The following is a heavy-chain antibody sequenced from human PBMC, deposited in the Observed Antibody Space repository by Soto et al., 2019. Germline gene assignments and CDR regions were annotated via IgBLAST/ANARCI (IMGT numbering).Heavy chain of an antibody. Sequence: VXSVKVSCKASGGTFSSYANRLVRQAPGQGLEWMGGIIPIFGTANYAQKFQGRVTITADESTSTAYMELSSLRSEDTAVYYCARSGKKMVYAWGDYWGQGTLVTVSS. D-gene: IGHD2-8*01. CDR3: ARSGKKMVYAWGDY. CDR1: GGTFSSYA. J-gene: IGHJ4*02. V-gene: IGHV1-69*13. CDR2: IIPIFGTA.